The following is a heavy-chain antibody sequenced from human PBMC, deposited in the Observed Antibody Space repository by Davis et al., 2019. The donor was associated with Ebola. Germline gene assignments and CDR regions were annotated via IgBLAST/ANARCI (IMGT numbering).Heavy chain of an antibody. CDR1: GLTFSSYW. CDR3: AREITMVGAIDP. J-gene: IGHJ5*02. CDR2: IWYDGSNK. Sequence: PGGSLRLSCAASGLTFSSYWMHWVRQAPGKGLEWVAVIWYDGSNKYYADSVKGRFTISRDNSKNTLYLQMNSLRAEDTAVYYCAREITMVGAIDPWGQGTLVTVSS. D-gene: IGHD3-10*02. V-gene: IGHV3-33*08.